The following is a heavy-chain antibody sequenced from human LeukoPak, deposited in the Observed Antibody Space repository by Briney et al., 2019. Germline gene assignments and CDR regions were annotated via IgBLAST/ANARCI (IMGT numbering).Heavy chain of an antibody. CDR3: ATVESGSYFDVYWFDP. J-gene: IGHJ5*02. D-gene: IGHD1-26*01. CDR1: GYTLTELS. V-gene: IGHV1-24*01. CDR2: FDPEDGET. Sequence: ASVKVSCKVSGYTLTELSMHWVRQAPGKGLEWMGGFDPEDGETIYAQKFQGRVTMTEDTSTDTAYMELSSLRSEDTAVYHCATVESGSYFDVYWFDPWGQGTLVTVSS.